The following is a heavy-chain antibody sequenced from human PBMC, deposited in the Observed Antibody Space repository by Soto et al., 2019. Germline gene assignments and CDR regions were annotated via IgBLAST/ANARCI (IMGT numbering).Heavy chain of an antibody. D-gene: IGHD3-9*01. CDR3: ARDLQYYDILTGYFDY. J-gene: IGHJ4*02. V-gene: IGHV3-7*03. CDR2: IKQDGSEK. CDR1: GFTFSSYW. Sequence: GGSLRLSCAASGFTFSSYWMSWVRQAPGKGLEWVANIKQDGSEKYYVDSVKGRFTISRDNAKNSLYLQMNSLRAEDTAVYYCARDLQYYDILTGYFDYWGQGTLVTVSS.